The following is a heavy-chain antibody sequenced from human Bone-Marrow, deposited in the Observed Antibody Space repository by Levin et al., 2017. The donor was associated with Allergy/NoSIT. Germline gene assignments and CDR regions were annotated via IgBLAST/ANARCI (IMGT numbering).Heavy chain of an antibody. J-gene: IGHJ4*02. V-gene: IGHV3-48*04. Sequence: AGGSLRLSCVGSGYDFSDYSMNWVRQAPGKGLEWISYISTSVHGTTIYYADSVRGRFTMSRDDAKNSLYLQMDSLRPEDTAIYFCARGGSATYYKTRFMYWGQGTVVSVSS. CDR3: ARGGSATYYKTRFMY. D-gene: IGHD3-10*01. CDR2: ISTSVHGTTI. CDR1: GYDFSDYS.